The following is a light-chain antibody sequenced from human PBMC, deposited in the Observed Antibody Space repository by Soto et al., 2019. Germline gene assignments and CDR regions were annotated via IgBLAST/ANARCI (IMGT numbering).Light chain of an antibody. CDR3: QAWDSSTYV. CDR2: QDS. CDR1: KLGDKY. Sequence: SYELTQPPSVSVSPGQTASITCSGAKLGDKYACWYQQKPGQSPVLVIYQDSERPSGIPERFSGSNSGNTATLTISGTQAMDEADYYCQAWDSSTYVFGTGTKLTVL. J-gene: IGLJ1*01. V-gene: IGLV3-1*01.